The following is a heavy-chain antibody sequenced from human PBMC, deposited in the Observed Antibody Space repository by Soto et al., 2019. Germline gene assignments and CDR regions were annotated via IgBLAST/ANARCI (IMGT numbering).Heavy chain of an antibody. CDR2: ISWNSGSI. D-gene: IGHD3-10*01. CDR3: AKGLYGSGGNYYYYYMDV. J-gene: IGHJ6*03. V-gene: IGHV3-9*01. CDR1: GFTFDDYA. Sequence: EVQLVESGGGLVQPVRSLRLSCAASGFTFDDYAMHWVRQAPGKGLEWVSGISWNSGSIGYADSVKGRFTISRDNAKNSLYLQMNSLRAEDTALYYCAKGLYGSGGNYYYYYMDVWGKGTTVTVSS.